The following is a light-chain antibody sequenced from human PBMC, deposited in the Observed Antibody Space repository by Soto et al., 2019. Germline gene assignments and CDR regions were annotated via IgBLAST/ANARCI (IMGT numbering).Light chain of an antibody. Sequence: QSVLTQPPSVSPAPGQKVTISCSGSSSNIGNNYVSWYQQLPGTAPKLLIYKNNERPSGIPDRFSGSKSGTSATLGITGLQTGDEADYYCGTWDSSLSAAGVFGGGTKLTVL. J-gene: IGLJ2*01. CDR2: KNN. V-gene: IGLV1-51*02. CDR3: GTWDSSLSAAGV. CDR1: SSNIGNNY.